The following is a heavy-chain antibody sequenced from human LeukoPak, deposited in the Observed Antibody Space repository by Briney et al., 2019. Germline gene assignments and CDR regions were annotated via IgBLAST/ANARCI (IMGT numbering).Heavy chain of an antibody. D-gene: IGHD4-17*01. CDR1: GFTFSDYY. CDR2: ISSSSSTI. Sequence: PGGSLRLSCAASGFTFSDYYMSWIRQAPGKGLEWVSYISSSSSTIYYADSVKGRFTISRDNAKNSLYLQMNSLRAEDTAVYYCARDDVSVTVTFDYWGQGTLVTVSS. J-gene: IGHJ4*02. CDR3: ARDDVSVTVTFDY. V-gene: IGHV3-11*04.